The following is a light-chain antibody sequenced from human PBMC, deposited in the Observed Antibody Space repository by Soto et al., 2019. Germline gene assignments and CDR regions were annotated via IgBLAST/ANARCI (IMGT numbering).Light chain of an antibody. Sequence: DIQMTQSPSTLSASVGDRVTITCRASQSISSWLAWYQHKPGKAPKLLIYDASNLDSGVPSRFSGSGSGTEFNLTISSLQPDDFATYYCQQYNSYSRTFGQGTKVDIK. CDR3: QQYNSYSRT. CDR2: DAS. J-gene: IGKJ1*01. V-gene: IGKV1-5*01. CDR1: QSISSW.